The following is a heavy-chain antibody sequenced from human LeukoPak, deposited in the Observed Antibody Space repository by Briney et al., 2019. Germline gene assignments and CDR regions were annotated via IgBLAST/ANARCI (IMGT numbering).Heavy chain of an antibody. V-gene: IGHV3-48*04. J-gene: IGHJ4*02. CDR2: ISSSSSTI. Sequence: SGGSLRLSCAASGFTFSSYSMNWVRQAPGKGLEWVSYISSSSSTIYYADSVKGRFTTSRDNAKNSLYLQMNSLRAEDTAVYYCARPAGSTSLFFDYWGQGTLVTVSS. CDR1: GFTFSSYS. CDR3: ARPAGSTSLFFDY. D-gene: IGHD2-2*01.